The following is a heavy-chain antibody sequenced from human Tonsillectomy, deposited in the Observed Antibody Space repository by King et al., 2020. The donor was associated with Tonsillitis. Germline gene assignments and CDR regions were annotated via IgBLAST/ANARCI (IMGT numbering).Heavy chain of an antibody. D-gene: IGHD2-2*01. V-gene: IGHV4-31*03. CDR3: ARERDYCSNSICYFMDY. Sequence: QLQESGPGLVKPSQTLSLTCTVSGDSISSGDHYWSWIRQHPGKGLEWIGYIYYSGSTYYNPALKSRLSISVDTSKNQFSLKLSSLTAADTAVYYCARERDYCSNSICYFMDYWGQGTLVTVSS. CDR2: IYYSGST. CDR1: GDSISSGDHY. J-gene: IGHJ4*02.